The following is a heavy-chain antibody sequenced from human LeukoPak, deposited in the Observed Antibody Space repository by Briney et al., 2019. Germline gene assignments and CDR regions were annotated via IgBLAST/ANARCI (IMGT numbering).Heavy chain of an antibody. V-gene: IGHV1-2*02. Sequence: ASVKVSCKASGYTFTGYYMHWVRQAPGQGLEWMGWINPNSGGTNYAQKFQGRVTMTRDTSISTAYMELSRLRSDDTAVYYCARDGGYCSSTSCYDYYYYGMDVWGQGTTVTVSS. CDR3: ARDGGYCSSTSCYDYYYYGMDV. J-gene: IGHJ6*02. CDR1: GYTFTGYY. CDR2: INPNSGGT. D-gene: IGHD2-2*01.